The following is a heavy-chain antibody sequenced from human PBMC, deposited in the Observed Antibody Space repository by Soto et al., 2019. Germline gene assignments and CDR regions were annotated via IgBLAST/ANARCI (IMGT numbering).Heavy chain of an antibody. CDR1: GYTFTRYY. J-gene: IGHJ4*02. D-gene: IGHD3-22*01. CDR2: INPTGGST. Sequence: ASVKVSCKASGYTFTRYYIHWVRQAPGQGLEWMGVINPTGGSTNFAQKFQGRLTMTRDTSTRTVYMELSSLRSEDTAVYFCARDLNYYSTSDYYAYWGQGTQVIDSS. V-gene: IGHV1-46*01. CDR3: ARDLNYYSTSDYYAY.